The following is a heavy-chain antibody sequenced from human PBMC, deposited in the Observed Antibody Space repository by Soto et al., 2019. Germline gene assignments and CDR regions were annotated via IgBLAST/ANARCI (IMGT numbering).Heavy chain of an antibody. V-gene: IGHV3-30-3*01. Sequence: LRLSCAASGFTFSSYAMHWVRQAPGKGLEWVAVISYDGSNKYYADSVKGRFTISRDNSKNTLYLQMNSLRAEDTAVYYCARGRFGEFFPALMDVWGQGTTVTVSS. D-gene: IGHD3-10*01. CDR1: GFTFSSYA. J-gene: IGHJ6*02. CDR2: ISYDGSNK. CDR3: ARGRFGEFFPALMDV.